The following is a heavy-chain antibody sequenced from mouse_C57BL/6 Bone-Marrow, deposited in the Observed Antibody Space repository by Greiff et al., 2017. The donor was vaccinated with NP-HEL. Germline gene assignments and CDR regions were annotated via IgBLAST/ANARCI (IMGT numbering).Heavy chain of an antibody. CDR3: AFYDYDYFDY. CDR1: GYTFTSYT. D-gene: IGHD2-4*01. Sequence: LVESGAELARPGASVKMSCKASGYTFTSYTMHWVKQRPGQGLEWIGYINPSSGYTKYNQKFKDKATLTADKSSSTAYMQLSSLTSEDSAVYYCAFYDYDYFDYWGQGTTLTVSS. V-gene: IGHV1-4*01. CDR2: INPSSGYT. J-gene: IGHJ2*01.